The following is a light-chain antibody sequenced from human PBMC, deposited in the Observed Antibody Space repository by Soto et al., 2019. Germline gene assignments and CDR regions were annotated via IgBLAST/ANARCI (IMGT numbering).Light chain of an antibody. CDR3: QQYINWPLST. V-gene: IGKV3-15*01. CDR2: GAS. Sequence: EIVMTQSPATLSMSPGERATLSCGASQSVSSYLAWYQQKPGQAPRLLIYGASTRATGIPARFSGSGSGTELTLTISSLQSEDFAVYYCQQYINWPLSTFGQGTKLEIK. J-gene: IGKJ2*01. CDR1: QSVSSY.